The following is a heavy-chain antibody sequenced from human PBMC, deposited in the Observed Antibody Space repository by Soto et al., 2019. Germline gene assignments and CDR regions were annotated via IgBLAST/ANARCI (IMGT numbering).Heavy chain of an antibody. Sequence: ASETLSLTCTVSGASVSSGSFYWAWIRQPPGKGLEWIGFGSYSGTTNYKPSLKSRVTISVDTSRSQISLKVSSLTAADTAVYYCARGATATQYDYWGQGTLVTVSS. CDR2: GSYSGTT. V-gene: IGHV4-61*01. J-gene: IGHJ4*02. CDR1: GASVSSGSFY. CDR3: ARGATATQYDY.